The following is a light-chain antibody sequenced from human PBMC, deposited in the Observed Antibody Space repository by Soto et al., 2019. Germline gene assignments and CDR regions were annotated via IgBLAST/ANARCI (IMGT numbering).Light chain of an antibody. CDR3: QQYVSSY. CDR1: QSVSSSY. J-gene: IGKJ3*01. CDR2: GAS. V-gene: IGKV3-20*01. Sequence: EIVLTQSPGTLSLSPGERATLSCRASQSVSSSYLAWYQQKPGQAPRLLIYGASSRATGIPDRFSGSGSGTDFTLTISRLEPEDFAVYYCQQYVSSYFGPGTKVDIK.